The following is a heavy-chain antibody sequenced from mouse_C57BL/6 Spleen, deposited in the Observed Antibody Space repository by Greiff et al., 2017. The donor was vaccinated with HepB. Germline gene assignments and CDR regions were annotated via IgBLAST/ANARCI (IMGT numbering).Heavy chain of an antibody. J-gene: IGHJ3*01. CDR2: ISDGGSYT. CDR1: GFTFSSYA. CDR3: AREGYDKFAY. V-gene: IGHV5-4*01. Sequence: EVQRVESGGGLVKPGGSLKLSCAASGFTFSSYAMSWVRQTPEKRLEWVATISDGGSYTYYPDNVKGRFTISRDNAKNNLYLQMSHLKSEDTAMYYCAREGYDKFAYWGQGTLVTVSA. D-gene: IGHD2-2*01.